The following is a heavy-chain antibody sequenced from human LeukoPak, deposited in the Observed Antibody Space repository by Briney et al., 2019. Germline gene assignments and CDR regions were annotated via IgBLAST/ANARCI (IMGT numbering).Heavy chain of an antibody. CDR3: AKSNGYGLVDI. CDR2: IFYSGGT. Sequence: GSLRLSCAASGFTFSNYAMSWVRQTPGKGLEWIGNIFYSGGTYYSPSLTSRVTISLDTSRNQFSLKLNSVTAADTAVYYCAKSNGYGLVDIWGQGTMVTVSS. V-gene: IGHV4-59*04. CDR1: GFTFSNYA. D-gene: IGHD3-10*01. J-gene: IGHJ3*02.